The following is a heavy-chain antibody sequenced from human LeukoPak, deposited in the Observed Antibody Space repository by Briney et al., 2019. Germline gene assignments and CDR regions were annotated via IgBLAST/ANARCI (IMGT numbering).Heavy chain of an antibody. V-gene: IGHV3-7*03. CDR3: AKEPAAMAYYGMDV. Sequence: GGSLRLSCAASGFTFSSYWMSWVRQAPGKGLEWVANIKQDGSEKYYVDSVKGRFTISRDNAKNSLYLQMNSLRAEDTAVYYCAKEPAAMAYYGMDVWGQGTTVTVSS. D-gene: IGHD2-2*01. CDR2: IKQDGSEK. CDR1: GFTFSSYW. J-gene: IGHJ6*02.